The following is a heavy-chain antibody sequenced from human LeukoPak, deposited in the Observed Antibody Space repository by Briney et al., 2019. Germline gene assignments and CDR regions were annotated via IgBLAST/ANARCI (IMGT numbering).Heavy chain of an antibody. D-gene: IGHD5-12*01. CDR2: TYSGGNT. J-gene: IGHJ4*02. CDR3: ARVDSRGYSGYDFGFIDF. V-gene: IGHV3-66*01. CDR1: GFTFSSYW. Sequence: GGSLRLSCAASGFTFSSYWMNWVRQAPGKGLEWVSTTYSGGNTKYADSVKGRFTIARDRSKNTLYLQMNSLRVEDTALYYCARVDSRGYSGYDFGFIDFWGQGTQVTVSS.